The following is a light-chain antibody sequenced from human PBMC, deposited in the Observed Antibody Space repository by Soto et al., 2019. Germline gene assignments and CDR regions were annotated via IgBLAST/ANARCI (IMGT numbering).Light chain of an antibody. CDR3: QQYYSTPYT. Sequence: DIVMTQSPDSLAVSLGERATFNCKSSQTVLYSSNNKNYLAWFQQKQVQPPKLRIYWASTRESGVPDRFSGSGSGTDFSLTISSLQAEDVGVYYCQQYYSTPYTGGQGTKLEIK. CDR2: WAS. V-gene: IGKV4-1*01. J-gene: IGKJ2*01. CDR1: QTVLYSSNNKNY.